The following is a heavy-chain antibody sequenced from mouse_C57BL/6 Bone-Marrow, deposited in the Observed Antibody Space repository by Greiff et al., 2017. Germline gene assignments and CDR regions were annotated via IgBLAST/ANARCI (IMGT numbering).Heavy chain of an antibody. CDR1: GYTFTSYW. Sequence: QVQLQQPGAELVKPGASVKLSCKASGYTFTSYWMHWVKQRPGQGLEWIGMIHPNSGSTNYNEKFKSKATLTVDKSSSTAYMQLSSLTSEDSAVYYCASELLPLYYAMDYWGQGTSVTVSS. J-gene: IGHJ4*01. CDR3: ASELLPLYYAMDY. V-gene: IGHV1-64*01. CDR2: IHPNSGST. D-gene: IGHD2-12*01.